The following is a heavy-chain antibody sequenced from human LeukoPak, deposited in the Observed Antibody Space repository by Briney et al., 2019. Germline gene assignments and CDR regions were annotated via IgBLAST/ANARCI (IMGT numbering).Heavy chain of an antibody. V-gene: IGHV3-20*01. J-gene: IGHJ4*02. CDR1: GFTFHDHG. CDR3: AREEGPYFDC. Sequence: GGSLRLSCAASGFTFHDHGMSWVRQVPGKGLEWVSALNWNGDNTGYADSVKGRFTISRDNAKKSLYLQMNSLTAEDTAYYNCAREEGPYFDCWGQGTLVTVSS. CDR2: LNWNGDNT.